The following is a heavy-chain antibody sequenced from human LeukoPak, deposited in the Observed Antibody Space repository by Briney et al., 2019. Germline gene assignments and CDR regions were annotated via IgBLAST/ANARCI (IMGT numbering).Heavy chain of an antibody. Sequence: GGPLRLFCAAGGFTLDDYGVSGVRETRGKGREGVSGINWYGGRSVCGDCVKGRFTIPRDRAEKSLYLQINSLRAEDTALYYCARNSPYYYDSSGYYHLYFDYWGQGTLVTVSS. CDR2: INWYGGRS. D-gene: IGHD3-22*01. CDR3: ARNSPYYYDSSGYYHLYFDY. CDR1: GFTLDDYG. J-gene: IGHJ4*02. V-gene: IGHV3-20*04.